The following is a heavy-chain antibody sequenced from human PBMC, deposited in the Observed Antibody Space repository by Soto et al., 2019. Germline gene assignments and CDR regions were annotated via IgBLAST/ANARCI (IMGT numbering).Heavy chain of an antibody. J-gene: IGHJ4*02. Sequence: PGESLKISCKGPGYTFARYWIAWVRQMPGKGLEWMGIIYPGDSDTRYNPSFQGQVTFSADKSISTAYLQWSSLKASDTAMYYCARPGLTGTTYYFDSWGQGTLVTVSS. CDR3: ARPGLTGTTYYFDS. CDR2: IYPGDSDT. V-gene: IGHV5-51*01. D-gene: IGHD1-7*01. CDR1: GYTFARYW.